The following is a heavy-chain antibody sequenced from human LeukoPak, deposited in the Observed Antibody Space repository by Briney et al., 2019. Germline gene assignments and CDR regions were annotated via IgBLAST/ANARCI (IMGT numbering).Heavy chain of an antibody. CDR1: GGSIRSGNW. J-gene: IGHJ4*02. V-gene: IGHV4-4*02. Sequence: SETLSLTCAVSGGSIRSGNWWSWVRQSPGKGLEWIGEIYHTGSTNYNPSLKSRVTISVDNAKNQFSLSQNSMSAADTAVYFCTRNDAYNLDSWGQGTLVTVSS. CDR3: TRNDAYNLDS. D-gene: IGHD1-1*01. CDR2: IYHTGST.